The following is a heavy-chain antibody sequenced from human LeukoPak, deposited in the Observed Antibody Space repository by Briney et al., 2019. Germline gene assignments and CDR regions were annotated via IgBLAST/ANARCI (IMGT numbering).Heavy chain of an antibody. D-gene: IGHD2-15*01. Sequence: GGSLRLSCAASGFTFDDYAMHWVRQTPGKGLEWVSGISWNGGNIGNADSVKGRFTVSRDNAKNSLYLQMTSLRTEDTALYYCAKDVVVGYCSDGTCYRYFDYWGQGTLVTVSS. CDR3: AKDVVVGYCSDGTCYRYFDY. CDR2: ISWNGGNI. J-gene: IGHJ4*02. V-gene: IGHV3-9*01. CDR1: GFTFDDYA.